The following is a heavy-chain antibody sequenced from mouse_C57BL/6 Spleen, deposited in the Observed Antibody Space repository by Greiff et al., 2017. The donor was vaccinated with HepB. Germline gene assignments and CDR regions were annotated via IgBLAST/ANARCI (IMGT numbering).Heavy chain of an antibody. J-gene: IGHJ3*01. D-gene: IGHD2-4*01. CDR1: GYTFTDYE. CDR3: TRSGYYDYDGGFAY. V-gene: IGHV1-15*01. CDR2: IDPETGGT. Sequence: LVESGAELVRPGASVTLSCKASGYTFTDYEMHWVKQTPVHGLEWIGAIDPETGGTAYNQKFKGKAILTADKSSSTAYMELRSLTSEDSAVYYCTRSGYYDYDGGFAYWGQGTLVTVSA.